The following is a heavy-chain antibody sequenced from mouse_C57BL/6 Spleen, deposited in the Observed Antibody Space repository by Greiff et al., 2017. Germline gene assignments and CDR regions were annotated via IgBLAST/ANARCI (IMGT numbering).Heavy chain of an antibody. CDR1: GFSLTSYG. CDR3: AKNGDCDDGWYFDV. J-gene: IGHJ1*03. V-gene: IGHV2-5*01. D-gene: IGHD1-1*01. CDR2: IWRGGST. Sequence: VQGVESGPGLVQPSQSLSITCTVSGFSLTSYGVHWVRQSPGKGLEWLGVIWRGGSTDYNTAFMSRLSITKDNSKRQVFFKMNSLQADDTAIYYCAKNGDCDDGWYFDVWGTGTTVTVSS.